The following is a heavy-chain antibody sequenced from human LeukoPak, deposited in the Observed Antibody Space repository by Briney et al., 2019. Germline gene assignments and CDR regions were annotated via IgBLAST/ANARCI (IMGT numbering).Heavy chain of an antibody. Sequence: GGSLRLSCAASGFTFSTYGMNWVRQAPGKGLEWVSYISGGSSSKYYADSVKGRFTISRDNSKNTLYLQMNSLRGEDTAVYYCAKGGESSGYYGGPDYWGQGTLVTVSS. CDR2: ISGGSSSK. V-gene: IGHV3-48*01. J-gene: IGHJ4*02. D-gene: IGHD3-22*01. CDR3: AKGGESSGYYGGPDY. CDR1: GFTFSTYG.